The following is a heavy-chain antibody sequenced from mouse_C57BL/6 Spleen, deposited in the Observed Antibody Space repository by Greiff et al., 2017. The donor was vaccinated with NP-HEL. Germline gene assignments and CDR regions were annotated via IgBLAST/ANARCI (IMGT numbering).Heavy chain of an antibody. CDR2: INPGSGGT. J-gene: IGHJ2*01. V-gene: IGHV1-54*01. Sequence: QVQLQQSGAELVRPGTSVKVSCKASGYAFTNYLIEWVKQRPGQGLEWIGVINPGSGGTNYNEKFKGKATLTADKSSSTAYMQLSSLTSEDSAVYFCARSPPFDYWGQGTTLTVSS. CDR3: ARSPPFDY. CDR1: GYAFTNYL.